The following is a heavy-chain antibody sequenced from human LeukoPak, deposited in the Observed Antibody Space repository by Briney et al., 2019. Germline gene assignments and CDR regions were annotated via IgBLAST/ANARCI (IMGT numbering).Heavy chain of an antibody. CDR2: ISYDGSNK. CDR3: ARDHGADY. Sequence: PGRSLRLSCAASGFTFSSYAMHWVRQAPGKGLEWVAVISYDGSNKYYADSVKGRFTISRDNSKNTLYLQMNSLRAEDTAVYYCARDHGADYWGQGTLVTVSS. CDR1: GFTFSSYA. J-gene: IGHJ4*02. V-gene: IGHV3-30*04. D-gene: IGHD4-17*01.